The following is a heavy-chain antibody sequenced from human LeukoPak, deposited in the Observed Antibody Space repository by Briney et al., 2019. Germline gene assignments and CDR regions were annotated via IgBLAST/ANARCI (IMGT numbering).Heavy chain of an antibody. CDR2: INHSGST. Sequence: SETLSLTCTVSGGSISSGSYYWSWIRQPAGKGLEWIGEINHSGSTNYNPSLKGRVTISVDTSKNQFSLKLSSVTAADTAVYYCARPRWFGGQRGIWFDPWGQGTLVTVSS. V-gene: IGHV4-61*10. CDR1: GGSISSGSYY. J-gene: IGHJ5*02. CDR3: ARPRWFGGQRGIWFDP. D-gene: IGHD3-10*01.